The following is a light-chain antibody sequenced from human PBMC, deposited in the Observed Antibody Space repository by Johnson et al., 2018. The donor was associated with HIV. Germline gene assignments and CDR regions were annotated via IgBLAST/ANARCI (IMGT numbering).Light chain of an antibody. CDR3: GTWDSSLSALYV. J-gene: IGLJ1*01. CDR1: SSNIGKNY. V-gene: IGLV1-51*01. Sequence: QSVLTQPPSVSAAPGQKVIISCSGSSSNIGKNYVSWYQQVPGTAPKLLIYDNNKRPSGIPDRFSGSKSGTSATLGITGLQTGDEADYYCGTWDSSLSALYVFGTGTKVTVL. CDR2: DNN.